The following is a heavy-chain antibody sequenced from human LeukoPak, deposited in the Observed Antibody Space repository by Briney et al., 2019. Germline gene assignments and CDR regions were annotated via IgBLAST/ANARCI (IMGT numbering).Heavy chain of an antibody. J-gene: IGHJ4*02. D-gene: IGHD3-10*01. Sequence: ASVKVSCKASGYTFTSYGISWVRQAPGQGLEWMGIVNPSGGSTSYAQKFQGRVTITRDTSASTAYMELSSLRSEDMAVYYCARSPLYYYGSGSYSGGFGDYWGQGTLVTVSS. V-gene: IGHV1-46*01. CDR1: GYTFTSYG. CDR3: ARSPLYYYGSGSYSGGFGDY. CDR2: VNPSGGST.